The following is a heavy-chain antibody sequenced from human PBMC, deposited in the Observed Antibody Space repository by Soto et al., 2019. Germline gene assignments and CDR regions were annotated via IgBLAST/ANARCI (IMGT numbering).Heavy chain of an antibody. D-gene: IGHD2-2*01. CDR3: ARHGDPDIVVVPAAMSGYYYYMDV. CDR1: GFTFSSYA. V-gene: IGHV3-64*01. J-gene: IGHJ6*03. CDR2: ISSNGGST. Sequence: GGSLRLSCAASGFTFSSYAMHWVRQAPGKGLEYVSAISSNGGSTYYANSVKGRFTISRDNSKNTLYLQMGSLRAEDMAVYYCARHGDPDIVVVPAAMSGYYYYMDVWGKGTTVTVSS.